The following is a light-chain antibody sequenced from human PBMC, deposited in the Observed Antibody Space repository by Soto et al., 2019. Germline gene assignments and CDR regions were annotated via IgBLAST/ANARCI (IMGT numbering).Light chain of an antibody. CDR3: QQYGSSRFT. J-gene: IGKJ3*01. CDR1: QSVSSSY. CDR2: GAS. Sequence: EIVLTQSPGTLSLSPGESATLSCRASQSVSSSYLAWYQQKPGQAPRLLIYGASSRATGIPYRFSGSGSGTDFTLTISRLEPEDFAVYYCQQYGSSRFTFGPGTKVDIK. V-gene: IGKV3-20*01.